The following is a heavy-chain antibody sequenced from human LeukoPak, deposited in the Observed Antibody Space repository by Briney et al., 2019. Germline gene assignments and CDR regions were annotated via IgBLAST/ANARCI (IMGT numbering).Heavy chain of an antibody. V-gene: IGHV1-2*02. CDR2: INAKSGVT. CDR3: ARDPDTAMVDLDY. J-gene: IGHJ4*02. D-gene: IGHD5-18*01. Sequence: ASVKVSCKASGYTFTGYYIHWVRQAPGQGLEWMGWINAKSGVTKYAQKFQGRVTMARDTSISTAYMELSRLRSDDTAVYYCARDPDTAMVDLDYWGQGTLVTVSS. CDR1: GYTFTGYY.